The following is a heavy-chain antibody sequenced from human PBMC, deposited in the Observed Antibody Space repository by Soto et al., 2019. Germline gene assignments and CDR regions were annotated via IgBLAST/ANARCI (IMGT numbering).Heavy chain of an antibody. V-gene: IGHV4-30-2*01. CDR3: EDGIRDVRSVSAFLLNRSCDL. CDR2: IYHSGST. D-gene: IGHD3-10*02. Sequence: PPGKGLEWIGYIYHSGSTYYNPSLKSRVTISVDRSKNQFSLKLSSVTAADTFFFQAEDGIRDVRSVSAFLLNRSCDL. J-gene: IGHJ2*01.